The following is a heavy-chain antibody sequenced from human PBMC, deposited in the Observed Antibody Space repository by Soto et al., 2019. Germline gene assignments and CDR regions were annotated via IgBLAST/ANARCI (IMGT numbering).Heavy chain of an antibody. J-gene: IGHJ4*02. D-gene: IGHD3-10*01. Sequence: EVQLMESGGDLLQPGGSLRLYCATSGFTFINYAMAWVRQGPRKGLEWVSAMSVTGGNTYYADSVKGRCTISRDNSKSALQLEMNNLTDEDTAVYYCARSIGSGRLEYWGQGTLVTVSS. CDR3: ARSIGSGRLEY. V-gene: IGHV3-23*01. CDR2: MSVTGGNT. CDR1: GFTFINYA.